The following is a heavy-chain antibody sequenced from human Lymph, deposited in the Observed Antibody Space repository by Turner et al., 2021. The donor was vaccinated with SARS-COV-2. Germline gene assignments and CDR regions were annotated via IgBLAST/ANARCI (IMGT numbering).Heavy chain of an antibody. CDR2: IYHSGNT. Sequence: QVQLQESGPVLVKPSGVLSRTCGVSGGSISSSNWWGWVRQPPGKGLEWIGEIYHSGNTNYNPSLKSRVTISVDKSKNQFSLKLTSVTAADTAVYYCARRYCSSTSCPNWFDPWGQGTLVTVSS. CDR3: ARRYCSSTSCPNWFDP. CDR1: GGSISSSNW. D-gene: IGHD2-2*01. J-gene: IGHJ5*02. V-gene: IGHV4-4*02.